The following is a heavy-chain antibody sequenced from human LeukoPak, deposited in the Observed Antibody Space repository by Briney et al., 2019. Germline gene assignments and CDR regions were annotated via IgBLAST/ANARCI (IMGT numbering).Heavy chain of an antibody. Sequence: SETLSLTCTVSGGSISSSTYYWGWIRQPPGEGLEWIGSIYYSGNTYYNPSLKSRVTISVDTSKNQFSLKLSSVTAADTAVYYCARTSMVRGVIIPVQFHFGGGGYYFDYWGQGTLVTVSS. V-gene: IGHV4-39*07. CDR3: ARTSMVRGVIIPVQFHFGGGGYYFDY. CDR2: IYYSGNT. CDR1: GGSISSSTYY. J-gene: IGHJ4*02. D-gene: IGHD3-10*01.